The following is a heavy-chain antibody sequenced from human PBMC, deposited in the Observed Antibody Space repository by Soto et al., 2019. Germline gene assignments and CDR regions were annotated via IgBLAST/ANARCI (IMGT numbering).Heavy chain of an antibody. Sequence: KSSETLSLTCTVSGGSISSSSYYWGWIRQPPGKGLEWIGSIYYSGSTYYNPSLKSRVTISVDTSKNQFSLKLSSVTAADTAVYYCARHWVRSGYLSYYYYGMDVWGQGTTVTVSS. CDR1: GGSISSSSYY. J-gene: IGHJ6*02. V-gene: IGHV4-39*01. CDR2: IYYSGST. CDR3: ARHWVRSGYLSYYYYGMDV. D-gene: IGHD3-3*01.